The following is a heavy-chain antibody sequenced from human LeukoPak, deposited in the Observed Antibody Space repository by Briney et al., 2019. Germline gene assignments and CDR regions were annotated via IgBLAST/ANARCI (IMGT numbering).Heavy chain of an antibody. CDR3: AKDPSSYDFWSGYYPLNWFDP. J-gene: IGHJ5*02. CDR2: ISSSSSYI. CDR1: GFTFSSYS. Sequence: PGGSLRLSCAASGFTFSSYSMNWVRQAPGKGLEWVSSISSSSSYIYYADSVKGRFTISRDNAENSLYLQMNSLRAEDTAVYYCAKDPSSYDFWSGYYPLNWFDPWGQGTLVTVSS. D-gene: IGHD3-3*01. V-gene: IGHV3-21*01.